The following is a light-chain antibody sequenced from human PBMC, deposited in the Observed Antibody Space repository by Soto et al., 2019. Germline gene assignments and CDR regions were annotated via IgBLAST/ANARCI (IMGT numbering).Light chain of an antibody. CDR2: DAS. CDR3: QHRGNWPLT. CDR1: QSVSSY. J-gene: IGKJ4*01. Sequence: DIVLTQSPATLSLSPGDRATLSCTASQSVSSYLAWYQQKPGQAPRLLIYDASNRATDIPARFSGSGSGTDFSLTISSLEPEDFAVYYCQHRGNWPLTFGGGTKVEIK. V-gene: IGKV3-11*01.